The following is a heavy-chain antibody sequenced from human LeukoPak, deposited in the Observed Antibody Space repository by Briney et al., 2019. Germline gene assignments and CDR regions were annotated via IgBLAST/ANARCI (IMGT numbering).Heavy chain of an antibody. D-gene: IGHD3-22*01. CDR1: GFTFSSYG. J-gene: IGHJ5*02. CDR3: AKAGDGYYR. Sequence: GRSLRLSCAASGFTFSSYGMHWVRQAPGKGLELVAVISYDGSNKYYADSVKGRFTIARDNSKSTLYLQMDSLRADDTAVYYCAKAGDGYYRWGQGTLVTVSS. V-gene: IGHV3-30*18. CDR2: ISYDGSNK.